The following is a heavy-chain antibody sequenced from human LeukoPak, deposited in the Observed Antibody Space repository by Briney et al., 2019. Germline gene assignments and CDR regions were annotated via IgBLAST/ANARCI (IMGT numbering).Heavy chain of an antibody. CDR3: AKDSSDDYPDY. CDR1: GFSFSDHG. CDR2: ILSDGSIK. V-gene: IGHV3-30*18. Sequence: GGSLRLSCAASGFSFSDHGMYWVRRPPGKGLEWVAVILSDGSIKYYADSVKGRFTISRDNAKNTLYLQMQNVRTEDTSIYYCAKDSSDDYPDYWGQGTLVTVSS. D-gene: IGHD4/OR15-4a*01. J-gene: IGHJ4*02.